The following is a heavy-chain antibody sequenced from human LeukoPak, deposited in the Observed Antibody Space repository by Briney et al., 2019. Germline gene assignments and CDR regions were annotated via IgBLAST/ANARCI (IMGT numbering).Heavy chain of an antibody. D-gene: IGHD1-26*01. V-gene: IGHV3-23*01. J-gene: IGHJ4*02. Sequence: PGVSLRLPCAASGFTYSSYDMRCPRQSPGKALEGLSAISGSVGSKYYADSVKGRFTISRDNSKNTLYLQMNSLRAEDTAVYYCAKESEWEPGFDYWGQGTLVTVSS. CDR1: GFTYSSYD. CDR3: AKESEWEPGFDY. CDR2: ISGSVGSK.